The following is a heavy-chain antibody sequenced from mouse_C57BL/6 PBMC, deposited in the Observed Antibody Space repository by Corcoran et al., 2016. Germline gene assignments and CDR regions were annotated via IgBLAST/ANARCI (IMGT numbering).Heavy chain of an antibody. CDR3: VRDRDYYGSSYWYFDV. Sequence: DVQLQESGPGLVKPSQSLSLTCSVTGYSITSGYYWNWIRQFPGNKLEWMGYISYDGSNNYNPSLKNRISTTRDTSKNQFFLKLNSVTTEDTATYYCVRDRDYYGSSYWYFDVWGTGTTVTVSS. D-gene: IGHD1-1*01. V-gene: IGHV3-6*01. J-gene: IGHJ1*03. CDR2: ISYDGSN. CDR1: GYSITSGYY.